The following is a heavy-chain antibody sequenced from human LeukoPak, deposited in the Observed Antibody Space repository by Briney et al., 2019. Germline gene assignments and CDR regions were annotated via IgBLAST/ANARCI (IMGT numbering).Heavy chain of an antibody. CDR2: ISAYNGNT. CDR1: GYTFTSYG. Sequence: GASVTVSCKASGYTFTSYGISWVRQAPGQGLEWMGWISAYNGNTNYAQKLQGRVTMTTDTSTSTAYMELRSLRSDDTAVYYCARASSLWFGNWFDPWGQGTLVTVSS. V-gene: IGHV1-18*01. D-gene: IGHD3-10*01. J-gene: IGHJ5*02. CDR3: ARASSLWFGNWFDP.